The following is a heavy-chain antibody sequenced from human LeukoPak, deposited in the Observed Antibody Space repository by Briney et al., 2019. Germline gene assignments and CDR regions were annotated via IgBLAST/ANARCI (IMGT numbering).Heavy chain of an antibody. CDR1: GFAFSSYA. Sequence: GGSLRLSCAASGFAFSSYAMSWVRQVPGEGLEWVSVISGSGDNTYYADSVKGRFTISRDNSKNMLYLQMNSLRAEDTAVYYCAKDGYYDSSGYYYVPHHYWFDYWGQGTLVTVSS. V-gene: IGHV3-23*01. CDR3: AKDGYYDSSGYYYVPHHYWFDY. J-gene: IGHJ4*02. CDR2: ISGSGDNT. D-gene: IGHD3-22*01.